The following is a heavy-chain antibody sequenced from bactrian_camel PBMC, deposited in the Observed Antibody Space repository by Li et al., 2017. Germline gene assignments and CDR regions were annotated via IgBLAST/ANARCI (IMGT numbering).Heavy chain of an antibody. CDR3: AVDGGYYSYEHWADFGY. Sequence: QVQLVESGGGSVQSGGSLRLSCVVSGYTTTYGCMGWVRQAPGTEREGVAVIGRAGSTSVADSVKGRFTISRDNAKNTAYLEMNSLKSEDTALYYCAVDGGYYSYEHWADFGYWGQGTQVTVS. V-gene: IGHV3S53*01. J-gene: IGHJ6*01. D-gene: IGHD2*01. CDR1: GYTTTYGC. CDR2: IGRAGST.